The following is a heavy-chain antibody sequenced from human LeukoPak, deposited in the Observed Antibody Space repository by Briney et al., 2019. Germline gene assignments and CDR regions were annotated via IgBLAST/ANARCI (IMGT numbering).Heavy chain of an antibody. CDR3: AKGGYSSGYSGYYFDY. V-gene: IGHV3-9*01. D-gene: IGHD3-22*01. CDR2: ISWNSGSI. Sequence: GRSLRLSCAASGFTFDDYAMHWVRQAPGKGLEWVSGISWNSGSIGHADSVKGRFTISRDNTKNSLYLQMNSLRAEDTALYYCAKGGYSSGYSGYYFDYWGQGTLVTVSS. J-gene: IGHJ4*02. CDR1: GFTFDDYA.